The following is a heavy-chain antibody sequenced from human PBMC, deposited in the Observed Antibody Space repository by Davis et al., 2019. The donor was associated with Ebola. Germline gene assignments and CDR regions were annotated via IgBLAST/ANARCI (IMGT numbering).Heavy chain of an antibody. CDR2: VRQDETEK. D-gene: IGHD1-26*01. J-gene: IGHJ6*02. CDR3: ATLPGGRGVDV. Sequence: GESLKISCAASGFTFSSYWMHWVRQAPGKGLEWVANVRQDETEKHYVDSVKGRFTISRDNTKNSIYLQMNSLTVEDTAVYYCATLPGGRGVDVWGPGTTVTVS. V-gene: IGHV3-7*01. CDR1: GFTFSSYW.